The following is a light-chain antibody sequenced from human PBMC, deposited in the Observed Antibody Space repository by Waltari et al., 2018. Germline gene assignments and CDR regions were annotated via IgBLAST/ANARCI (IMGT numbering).Light chain of an antibody. CDR3: QQRSRLPIT. Sequence: EIVFTESPAHLSLSPGERANLSCRASQSVSSYLAWYQQKPGQAPRLLIYDASNRATGIPARFSGSGSGTDFTLTISSLEPEDFAVYFCQQRSRLPITFGQGTRLEIK. CDR1: QSVSSY. CDR2: DAS. J-gene: IGKJ5*01. V-gene: IGKV3-11*01.